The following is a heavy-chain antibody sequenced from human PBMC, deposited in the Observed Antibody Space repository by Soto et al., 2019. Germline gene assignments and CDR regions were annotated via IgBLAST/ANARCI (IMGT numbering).Heavy chain of an antibody. CDR1: GFNFSDYS. D-gene: IGHD3-16*02. CDR2: ISSSDSTI. CDR3: ARQDYIWGSYRYTDY. V-gene: IGHV3-11*04. Sequence: GGSLRLSCAASGFNFSDYSMSWIRQAPGKGLEWVSYISSSDSTIYYADSVKGRFTISRDNAKNSLYLHMNSLRAEDTAVYYCARQDYIWGSYRYTDYWGQGTLVTVSS. J-gene: IGHJ4*02.